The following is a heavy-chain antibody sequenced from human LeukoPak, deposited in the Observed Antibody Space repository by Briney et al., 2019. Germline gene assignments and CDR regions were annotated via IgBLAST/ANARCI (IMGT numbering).Heavy chain of an antibody. D-gene: IGHD3-3*01. J-gene: IGHJ5*02. CDR2: FNPENGNT. V-gene: IGHV1-18*04. Sequence: ASVKVSCKASGYTFTSYYMHWVRQAPGQGLEWMGWFNPENGNTNYAQKVQGRVTMTADTSTSTAYMELSSLRSEDTAVYYCARATYDFWSGYYFGWFDPWGQGTLVTVSS. CDR3: ARATYDFWSGYYFGWFDP. CDR1: GYTFTSYY.